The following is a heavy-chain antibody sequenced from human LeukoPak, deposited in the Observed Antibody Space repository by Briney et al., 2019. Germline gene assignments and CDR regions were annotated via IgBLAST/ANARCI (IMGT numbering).Heavy chain of an antibody. CDR1: GGSTSSSSYY. D-gene: IGHD5-12*01. CDR2: IYHSGST. Sequence: SETLSLTCTVSGGSTSSSSYYWGWIRQPPGKGLEWIGSIYHSGSTYCNPSLKSRVTTSVDTSKNQFSLKLSSVTAADTAVYYCARGPSGYSGYEFDYWGQGTLVTVSS. CDR3: ARGPSGYSGYEFDY. J-gene: IGHJ4*02. V-gene: IGHV4-39*07.